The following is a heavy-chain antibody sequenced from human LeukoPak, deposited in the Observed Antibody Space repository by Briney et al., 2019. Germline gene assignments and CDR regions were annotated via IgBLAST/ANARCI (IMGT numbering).Heavy chain of an antibody. D-gene: IGHD6-13*01. CDR3: AKDLKPGIAAAGPPGVYYYYGMDV. V-gene: IGHV3-9*01. J-gene: IGHJ6*02. CDR2: ISWNSGSI. CDR1: GFTFDDYA. Sequence: GRSLRLSCAASGFTFDDYAMHWVRHAPGKGLEWVSGISWNSGSIVYADSVKGRFTISRDNAKNSLYLQMNSLRAEDTALYYCAKDLKPGIAAAGPPGVYYYYGMDVWGQGTTVTVSS.